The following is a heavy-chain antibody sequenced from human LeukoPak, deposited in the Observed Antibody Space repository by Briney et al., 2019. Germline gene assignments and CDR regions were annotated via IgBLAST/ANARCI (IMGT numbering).Heavy chain of an antibody. CDR2: IIPIFGTA. CDR1: GGTFSSYA. Sequence: GASVKVSCKASGGTFSSYAISWVRQAPGQGLEWMGGIIPIFGTANYAQKFQGRVTITRNTSISTAYMELSSLRSEDTAVYYCAREHHRAAFDIWGQGTMVTVSS. V-gene: IGHV1-69*05. D-gene: IGHD3-10*01. CDR3: AREHHRAAFDI. J-gene: IGHJ3*02.